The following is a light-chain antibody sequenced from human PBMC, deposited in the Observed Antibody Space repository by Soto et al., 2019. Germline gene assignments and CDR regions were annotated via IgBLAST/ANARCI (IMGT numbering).Light chain of an antibody. V-gene: IGKV3-20*01. CDR3: QQSYTTPRT. CDR1: QSVSSTY. Sequence: ELVLTQSPGTLSLSPGDRATLSCRASQSVSSTYLAWYQQRPGQAPRLLIYSSSSRASGIPDRFSGSGSETDFTLTITSLQPEDFATYYCQQSYTTPRTFGQGTKVDIK. CDR2: SSS. J-gene: IGKJ1*01.